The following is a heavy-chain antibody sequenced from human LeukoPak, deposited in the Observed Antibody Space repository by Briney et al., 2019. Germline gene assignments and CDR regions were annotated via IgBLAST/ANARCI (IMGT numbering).Heavy chain of an antibody. CDR1: GFGFSSYG. D-gene: IGHD6-19*01. CDR2: ISAYTGQT. CDR3: ARGPGIDVAGVFDY. Sequence: ASVKLSCKASGFGFSSYGINWVRQAPGQRLEWMGWISAYTGQTKYLQKMRGRVTMTTDTSTNTAYMELRSLTSDDTAVYYCARGPGIDVAGVFDYWGKGSLVIVSS. J-gene: IGHJ4*02. V-gene: IGHV1-18*04.